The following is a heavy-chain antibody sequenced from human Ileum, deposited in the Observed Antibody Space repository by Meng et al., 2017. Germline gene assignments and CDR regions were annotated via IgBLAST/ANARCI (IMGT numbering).Heavy chain of an antibody. V-gene: IGHV4-34*01. Sequence: QVQLQQWGAGLLKPSETLSLTFAVHGGSFSGHYCAWIRQPPGKGLXWIGEINDSGSTHYNPSLGSRVTISVDTSKSQFSLKLISVTAADTGVYYCVDSKWSANYWGQGTLVTFSS. CDR3: VDSKWSANY. D-gene: IGHD3-3*01. J-gene: IGHJ4*02. CDR2: INDSGST. CDR1: GGSFSGHY.